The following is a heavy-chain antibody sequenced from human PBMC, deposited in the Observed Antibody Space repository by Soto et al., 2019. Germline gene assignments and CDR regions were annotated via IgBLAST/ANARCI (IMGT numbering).Heavy chain of an antibody. J-gene: IGHJ6*02. V-gene: IGHV3-13*05. Sequence: EVQLVESGGGLVQPGGSLRLSCEASGFTFRNYDMHWVRQGTGKGLEWVSGISAAGDPDYADSVEGRFTISRENAQNSFFLQMNSLRVGDTAVYYCARTDRDFYGLHVWGQGTTVIDSS. CDR3: ARTDRDFYGLHV. CDR2: ISAAGDP. CDR1: GFTFRNYD.